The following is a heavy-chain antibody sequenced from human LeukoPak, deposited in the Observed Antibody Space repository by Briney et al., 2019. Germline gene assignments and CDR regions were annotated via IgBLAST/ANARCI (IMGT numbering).Heavy chain of an antibody. CDR3: ARDYTATGAMDV. CDR1: GLTFSHAW. D-gene: IGHD2-21*02. J-gene: IGHJ6*02. V-gene: IGHV3-7*01. CDR2: IKQDGTVQ. Sequence: GGSLRLSYAASGLTFSHAWMNWVRQAPGKGLQWLANIKQDGTVQHYVDSVKGRFTISRDNAKNSLFLQMNSLRAEDTALYYCARDYTATGAMDVWGQGTTVTVS.